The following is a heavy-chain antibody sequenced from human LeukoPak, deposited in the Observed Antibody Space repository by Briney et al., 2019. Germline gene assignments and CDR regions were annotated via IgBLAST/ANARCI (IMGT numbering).Heavy chain of an antibody. CDR3: ATAQQWLVRSADYGMDV. D-gene: IGHD6-19*01. J-gene: IGHJ6*02. Sequence: GASVKVSCKASGYTFTSYYMHWVRQAPGQGLEWMGIINPSGGSTSYAQKFQGRVTMTRDTSTSTVYMELSSLRSEDTAVYYCATAQQWLVRSADYGMDVWGQGTTVTVSS. V-gene: IGHV1-46*01. CDR1: GYTFTSYY. CDR2: INPSGGST.